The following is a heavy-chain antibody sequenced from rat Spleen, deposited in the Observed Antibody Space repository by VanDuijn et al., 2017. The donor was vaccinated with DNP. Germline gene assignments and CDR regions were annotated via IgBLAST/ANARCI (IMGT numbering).Heavy chain of an antibody. CDR1: GFTFSNYY. CDR3: TTAGDGYSYWYFDF. J-gene: IGHJ1*01. CDR2: ISTGGGST. Sequence: EVQLVESGGGLVQPGRSLKLSCAASGFTFSNYYMAWVRQAPTKGLEWVAYISTGGGSTYYRDSVKGRFTISRDNAKSTLYLQMDSLRSEDTATYYCTTAGDGYSYWYFDFWGPGTMVTVSS. V-gene: IGHV5-27*01. D-gene: IGHD1-9*01.